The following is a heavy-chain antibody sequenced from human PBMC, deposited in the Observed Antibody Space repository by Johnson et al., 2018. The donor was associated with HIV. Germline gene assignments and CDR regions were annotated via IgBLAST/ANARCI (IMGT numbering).Heavy chain of an antibody. J-gene: IGHJ3*02. V-gene: IGHV3-20*04. CDR2: INWNGGRT. CDR1: GFTFDDFG. D-gene: IGHD6-19*01. CDR3: ARAGGAVRVNGFDM. Sequence: VQLVESGGGVVRPGGSLRLSCAASGFTFDDFGMGWVRQAPGKGLEWVSGINWNGGRTGYADSVKGRFTISRDNAKNYLYLQMNSLRGEDTALYYCARAGGAVRVNGFDMWGQGTMVTVSS.